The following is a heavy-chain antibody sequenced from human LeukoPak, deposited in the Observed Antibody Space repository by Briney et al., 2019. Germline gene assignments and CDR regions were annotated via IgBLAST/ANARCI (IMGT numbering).Heavy chain of an antibody. V-gene: IGHV3-23*01. Sequence: GGSLRLSCAASGFTFSSYWMSWVRQAPGKGLEWVSAISGSGGSTYYADSVKGRFTISRDNSKNTLYPQMNSLRAEDTAVYYCAKDSGSYYKGRFDYWGQGTLVTVSS. CDR2: ISGSGGST. D-gene: IGHD3-10*01. CDR3: AKDSGSYYKGRFDY. CDR1: GFTFSSYW. J-gene: IGHJ4*02.